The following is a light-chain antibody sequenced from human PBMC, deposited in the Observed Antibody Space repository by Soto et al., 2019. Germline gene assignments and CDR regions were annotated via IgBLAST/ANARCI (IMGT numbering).Light chain of an antibody. CDR1: QSISSY. V-gene: IGKV1-39*01. CDR3: KHYNTYSKT. CDR2: AAS. Sequence: DIQMTQSPSSLSASVGDRLTITCRASQSISSYLNWYQQKPGKAPKLLIYAASSLQSGVPSRFSGSGSGTEFTLNIRSLQPDDSAIYYCKHYNTYSKTFGPGTKVDIK. J-gene: IGKJ3*01.